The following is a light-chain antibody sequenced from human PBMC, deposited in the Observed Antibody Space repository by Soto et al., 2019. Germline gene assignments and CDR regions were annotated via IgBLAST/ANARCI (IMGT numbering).Light chain of an antibody. CDR3: QQYGTSPPLT. Sequence: EIGLTQSPGTLSLSPGERATLSCRASQSVSRHYLAWYQQKPGQAPRLLIYGASRRATGIPDRFSGSASGTDFTLTISSLEPEDFAVYYCQQYGTSPPLTCGGGTKVEIK. CDR1: QSVSRHY. V-gene: IGKV3-20*01. J-gene: IGKJ4*01. CDR2: GAS.